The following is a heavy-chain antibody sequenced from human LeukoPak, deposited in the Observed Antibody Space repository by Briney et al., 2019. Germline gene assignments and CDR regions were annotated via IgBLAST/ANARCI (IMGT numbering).Heavy chain of an antibody. D-gene: IGHD2-15*01. Sequence: ASVKVSCKASGYAFTGYYMHWVRQAPGQGLEWMGWINPNSGGTNYAQKFQGRVTMTRDTSISTAYMQLSRLRSDDTAVYYCARGYICSGGTCYSRLWFDPWGQGTLVSVSS. J-gene: IGHJ5*02. CDR3: ARGYICSGGTCYSRLWFDP. CDR1: GYAFTGYY. V-gene: IGHV1-2*02. CDR2: INPNSGGT.